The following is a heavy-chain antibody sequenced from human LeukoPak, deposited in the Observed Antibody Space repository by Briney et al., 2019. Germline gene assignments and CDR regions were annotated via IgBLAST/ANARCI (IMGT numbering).Heavy chain of an antibody. CDR1: GFTLSSYW. CDR2: IKQDGSEK. J-gene: IGHJ4*02. CDR3: ARVSVYDFWSGYYQDY. D-gene: IGHD3-3*01. Sequence: PGGSLRLSCAASGFTLSSYWMSWVRRAPGKGLEWVANIKQDGSEKYYVDSVKGRFTISRDNAKNSLYLQMNSLRAEDTAVYYCARVSVYDFWSGYYQDYWGQGTLVTVSS. V-gene: IGHV3-7*01.